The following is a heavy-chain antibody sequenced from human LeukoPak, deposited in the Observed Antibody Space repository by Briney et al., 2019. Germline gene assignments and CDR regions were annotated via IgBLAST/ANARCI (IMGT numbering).Heavy chain of an antibody. CDR3: ARARASGRSGFDY. Sequence: PGGSLRLSCTASRFTFGDYSMTWFRQAPGKGLEWVSYISSSSSTIYYADSVKGRFTISRDNAKNSLDLQMNSLRDEDTAVYYCARARASGRSGFDYWGQGTLVTVSS. V-gene: IGHV3-48*02. D-gene: IGHD2-15*01. CDR2: ISSSSSTI. J-gene: IGHJ4*02. CDR1: RFTFGDYS.